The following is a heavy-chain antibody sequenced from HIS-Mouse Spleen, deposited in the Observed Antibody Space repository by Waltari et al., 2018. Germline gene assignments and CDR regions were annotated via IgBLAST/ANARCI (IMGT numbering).Heavy chain of an antibody. Sequence: QLQLQESGPGLVKPSDTLSLTCTVSGGSISSSSYYWGGIRQPQGKGLEWIGSIYYSGSTYYNPSLKSRVTISVDTSKNQFSLKLSSVTAADTAVYYCAREIPYSSSWYDWYFDLWGRGTLVTVSS. J-gene: IGHJ2*01. CDR1: GGSISSSSYY. CDR2: IYYSGST. D-gene: IGHD6-13*01. V-gene: IGHV4-39*07. CDR3: AREIPYSSSWYDWYFDL.